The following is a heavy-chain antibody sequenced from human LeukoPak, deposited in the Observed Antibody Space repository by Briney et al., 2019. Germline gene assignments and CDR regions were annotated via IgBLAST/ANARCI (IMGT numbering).Heavy chain of an antibody. CDR1: GGSISSYY. J-gene: IGHJ4*02. V-gene: IGHV4-4*07. Sequence: SSETLSLTCTVSGGSISSYYRSWIRQPAGKGLEWIGRIYTSGSTNYNPSLKSRVTISVDTSKNQFSLKLSSVTAADTAVYYCASLYGSGSYYYDYWGQGTLVTVSS. CDR2: IYTSGST. D-gene: IGHD3-10*01. CDR3: ASLYGSGSYYYDY.